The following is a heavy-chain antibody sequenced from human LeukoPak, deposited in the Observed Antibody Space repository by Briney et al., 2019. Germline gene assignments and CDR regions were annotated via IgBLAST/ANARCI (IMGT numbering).Heavy chain of an antibody. CDR2: LYYSGST. Sequence: SETLSLTCTVSGGSISSSSYYWGWIRQPPGKGLEWIGSLYYSGSTSYNPSLKSRVTISVDTSKNQFSLRLSSVTAADTAVYYCAREAVTGSTLFFDYWGQGTLVTVSS. CDR1: GGSISSSSYY. CDR3: AREAVTGSTLFFDY. J-gene: IGHJ4*02. V-gene: IGHV4-39*07. D-gene: IGHD6-19*01.